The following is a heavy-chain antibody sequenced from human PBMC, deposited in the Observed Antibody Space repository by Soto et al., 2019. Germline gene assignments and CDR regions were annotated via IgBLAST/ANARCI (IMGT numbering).Heavy chain of an antibody. CDR1: GGCISSYY. D-gene: IGHD6-13*01. V-gene: IGHV4-59*08. CDR2: IYYSGST. J-gene: IGHJ1*01. Sequence: SETLSLTCTVSGGCISSYYWSWIRQPPGKGLEWIGYIYYSGSTNYNPSLKSRVTISVDTSKNQFSLKLSSVTAADTAVYYCAPFNGGSWYTTEYFQHWARGTLVTVSS. CDR3: APFNGGSWYTTEYFQH.